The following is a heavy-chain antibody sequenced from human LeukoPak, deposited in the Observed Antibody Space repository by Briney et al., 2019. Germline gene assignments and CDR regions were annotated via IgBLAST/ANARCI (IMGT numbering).Heavy chain of an antibody. D-gene: IGHD1-26*01. CDR1: GFTFSTYS. J-gene: IGHJ4*02. CDR3: ARVARIVGADDY. Sequence: GGSLRLSCAASGFTFSTYSMNWVRQAPGKGLEWVSYISSSSSTLYYGDSVKGRFTISRDNAKNSLYLQMNSLRAEDTAVYYCARVARIVGADDYWGQGTLVTVSS. V-gene: IGHV3-48*01. CDR2: ISSSSSTL.